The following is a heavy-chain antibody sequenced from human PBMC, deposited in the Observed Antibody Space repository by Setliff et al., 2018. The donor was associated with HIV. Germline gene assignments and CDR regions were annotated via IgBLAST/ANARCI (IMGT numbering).Heavy chain of an antibody. CDR2: VYTTGGT. Sequence: NPSETLSLTCTVSGGSISSGIYYWIWIRQPAGKGLEWIGHVYTTGGTNYNPSLESRLTISVDTSRNQFSLRLSSVTAADTAVYYCARAPTGVTNAFDIWGQGTIVTVS. V-gene: IGHV4-61*09. D-gene: IGHD2-8*02. CDR1: GGSISSGIYY. CDR3: ARAPTGVTNAFDI. J-gene: IGHJ3*02.